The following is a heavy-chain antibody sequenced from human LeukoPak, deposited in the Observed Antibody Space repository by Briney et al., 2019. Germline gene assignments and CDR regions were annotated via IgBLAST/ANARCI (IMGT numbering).Heavy chain of an antibody. Sequence: GGSLRLYCAASGFTFSDYDMGWIRQAPGKGLEWVSYISSSSSYTNYADSVKGRFTISRDNAKNSLYLQMNSLRAEDTAVYYCARDYPTWTPYYFDYWGQGTLVTVSS. CDR1: GFTFSDYD. CDR2: ISSSSSYT. D-gene: IGHD3/OR15-3a*01. V-gene: IGHV3-11*06. CDR3: ARDYPTWTPYYFDY. J-gene: IGHJ4*02.